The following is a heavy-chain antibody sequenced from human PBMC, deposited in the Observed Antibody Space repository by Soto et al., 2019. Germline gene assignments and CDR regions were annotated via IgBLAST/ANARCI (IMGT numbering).Heavy chain of an antibody. J-gene: IGHJ3*02. V-gene: IGHV3-7*03. CDR2: IKQDGSEK. CDR3: ASERNGGRSPNDAFDI. Sequence: GGSLRLSCAASGFTFSSYWMSWVRQAPGKGLEWVANIKQDGSEKYYVDSVKGRFTISRDNAKNSLYLQMNSLRAEDTAVYDCASERNGGRSPNDAFDIWGQGTMVTVSS. D-gene: IGHD1-26*01. CDR1: GFTFSSYW.